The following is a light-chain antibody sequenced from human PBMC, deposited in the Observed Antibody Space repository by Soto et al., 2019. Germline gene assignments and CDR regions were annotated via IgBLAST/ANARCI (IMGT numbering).Light chain of an antibody. J-gene: IGKJ5*01. CDR2: EVS. V-gene: IGKV2D-29*02. CDR1: QSLLHITGETF. Sequence: DIVMTQSPLSLPVTPXXXXXXXXRSSQSLLHITGETFLFWYLQKPGQSPQLLIYEVSTRVSGVPDRFSGSGSGTDFTLEISRVETDDVGIYYCMQSTQLPPTFGQGTRLEIK. CDR3: MQSTQLPPT.